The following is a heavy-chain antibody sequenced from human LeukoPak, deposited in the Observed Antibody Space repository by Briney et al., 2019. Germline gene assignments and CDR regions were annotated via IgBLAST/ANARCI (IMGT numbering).Heavy chain of an antibody. CDR1: GFTFNNYA. J-gene: IGHJ5*01. D-gene: IGHD3-9*01. CDR2: ILGSGRSA. Sequence: TGGSLRLSCAASGFTFNNYAMSWVRQASGKGLEWVSAILGSGRSAYYADSVKGRFTISRDNSKNSLFLQMNSLRVEDTALYYCSKWGDYDVLTGYYDSDSWGQGTLVTVSA. V-gene: IGHV3-23*01. CDR3: SKWGDYDVLTGYYDSDS.